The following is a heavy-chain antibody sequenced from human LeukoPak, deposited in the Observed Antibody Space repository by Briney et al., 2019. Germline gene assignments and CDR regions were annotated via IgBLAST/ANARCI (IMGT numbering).Heavy chain of an antibody. CDR2: ISGDTTYI. V-gene: IGHV3-21*01. J-gene: IGHJ3*01. D-gene: IGHD1-1*01. CDR3: ARRGTDASSSFFDV. CDR1: GFTFSSYT. Sequence: GGSLRLSCAASGFTFSSYTMHWVRQIPGERPEWVSSISGDTTYIYYADSIKGRFTISRDNTNTSLFLQMNSLRAEDTATYFCARRGTDASSSFFDVWGQGTMVTVSS.